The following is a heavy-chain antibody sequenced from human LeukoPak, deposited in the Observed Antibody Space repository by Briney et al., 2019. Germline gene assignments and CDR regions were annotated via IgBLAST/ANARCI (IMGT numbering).Heavy chain of an antibody. CDR2: INPNSGGT. V-gene: IGHV1-2*04. J-gene: IGHJ6*02. Sequence: ASVKVSCKASGYTFTGYYMHWVRQAPGQGLEWMGWINPNSGGTNYAQKFQGWVTMTRDTSISTAYMELSRLRSDDTAVYYCARASTPLVGEHLHPMDVWGQGTTVTVSS. D-gene: IGHD3-10*01. CDR1: GYTFTGYY. CDR3: ARASTPLVGEHLHPMDV.